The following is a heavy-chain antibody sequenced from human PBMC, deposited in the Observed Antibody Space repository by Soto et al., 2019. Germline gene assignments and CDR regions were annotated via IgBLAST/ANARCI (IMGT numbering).Heavy chain of an antibody. D-gene: IGHD3-3*01. V-gene: IGHV3-21*01. Sequence: GGSLRLSCAASGFTFSSYSMNWVRQAPGKGLEWVSSISSSSSYIYYADSVKGRFTISRDNAKNSLYLQMNSLRAEDTAVYYCARDSSAASITIPFAWGQGTLVTVSS. CDR2: ISSSSSYI. CDR3: ARDSSAASITIPFA. J-gene: IGHJ5*02. CDR1: GFTFSSYS.